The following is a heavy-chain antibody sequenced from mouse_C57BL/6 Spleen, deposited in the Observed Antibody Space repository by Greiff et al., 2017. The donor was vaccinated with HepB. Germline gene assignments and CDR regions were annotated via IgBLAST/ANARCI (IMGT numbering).Heavy chain of an antibody. J-gene: IGHJ4*01. CDR3: ARGSYDYDSYYAMDY. CDR1: GFTFSDYG. V-gene: IGHV5-17*01. CDR2: ISSGSSTI. Sequence: EVNVVESGGGLVKPGGSLKLSCAASGFTFSDYGMHWVRQAPEKGLEWVAYISSGSSTIYYADTGKGRFTISRDNAKNTLFLQMTSLRSEDTAMYYCARGSYDYDSYYAMDYWGQGTSVTVSS. D-gene: IGHD2-4*01.